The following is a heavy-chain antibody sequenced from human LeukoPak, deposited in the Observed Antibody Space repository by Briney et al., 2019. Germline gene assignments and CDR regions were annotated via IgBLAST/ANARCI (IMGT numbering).Heavy chain of an antibody. Sequence: WASVKVSCKASGFTFSNYYLHWVRQAPGQGLEWLGWINLNSGATNYAQKLQGRVTMTRDTSISTAYMEVSSLRSDDTAVYYCARDQSGWPFDYWGQGTLVTVSS. CDR2: INLNSGAT. D-gene: IGHD6-19*01. J-gene: IGHJ4*02. CDR3: ARDQSGWPFDY. CDR1: GFTFSNYY. V-gene: IGHV1-2*02.